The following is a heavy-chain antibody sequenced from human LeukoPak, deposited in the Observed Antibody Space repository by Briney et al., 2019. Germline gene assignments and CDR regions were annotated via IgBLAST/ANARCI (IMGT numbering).Heavy chain of an antibody. V-gene: IGHV3-74*01. J-gene: IGHJ4*02. CDR3: ARDLTGYRDY. CDR1: GFTFRNYW. Sequence: PGGSLRLSCAASGFTFRNYWMHWVRQDPGKGLVWVSHMNGDGSSTSYADSVKGRFTISRDNAKNTLYLQMNSLRAEDTAVYYCARDLTGYRDYWGQGTLVTVSS. D-gene: IGHD3-9*01. CDR2: MNGDGSST.